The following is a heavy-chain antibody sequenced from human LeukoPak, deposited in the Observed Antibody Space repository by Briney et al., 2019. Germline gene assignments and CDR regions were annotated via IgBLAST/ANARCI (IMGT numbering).Heavy chain of an antibody. Sequence: ASVKVSCKASGYTFTSYAMHWVRQDPGQRLEWMGWINAGNGNTKYSQKFQARVTITRDTSASTAYMELSSLRSEDTAVYYCARGVAAPYYFDYWGQGTLVTVSS. J-gene: IGHJ4*02. D-gene: IGHD6-25*01. CDR1: GYTFTSYA. CDR3: ARGVAAPYYFDY. CDR2: INAGNGNT. V-gene: IGHV1-3*01.